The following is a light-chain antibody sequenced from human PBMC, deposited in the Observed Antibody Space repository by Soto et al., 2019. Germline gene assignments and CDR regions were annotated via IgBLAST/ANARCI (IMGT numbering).Light chain of an antibody. CDR1: QDISNY. Sequence: DLQMTQSPSSLSASVGDRVTITCQASQDISNYLNWYQQKPGKAPKLLIYDASNLETGVPSRFSGSGSGTDFTFTISSLQPEDIATYYCQQYGTFGQGTKLEIK. CDR2: DAS. V-gene: IGKV1-33*01. CDR3: QQYGT. J-gene: IGKJ2*01.